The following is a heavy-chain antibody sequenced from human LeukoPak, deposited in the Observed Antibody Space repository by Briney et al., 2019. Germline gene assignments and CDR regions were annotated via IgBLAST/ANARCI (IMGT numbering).Heavy chain of an antibody. D-gene: IGHD6-6*01. CDR3: ARVTYSSSSMSLDGFDI. Sequence: SETLSLTCTVSGGSISSYYWSWIRQPAGKGLEWIGRIYTSGSTNYNPSLKSRATMSVDTSKNQFSLKLSSVTAADTAVYYCARVTYSSSSMSLDGFDIWGQGTMVTVSS. V-gene: IGHV4-4*07. J-gene: IGHJ3*02. CDR2: IYTSGST. CDR1: GGSISSYY.